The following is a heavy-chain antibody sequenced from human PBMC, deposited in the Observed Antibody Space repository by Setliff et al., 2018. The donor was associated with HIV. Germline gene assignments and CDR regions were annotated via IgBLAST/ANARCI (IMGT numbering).Heavy chain of an antibody. Sequence: ASVKVSCKASGYTFTSYGISWVRQAPGQGLEWMGWISAYNGNTNYAQKLQGRVTMTTDTSTSTAYMELRSLRSDDTAVYYCAREPPSSNPTLQYAFDLWGQGTMVTVSS. D-gene: IGHD4-4*01. CDR3: AREPPSSNPTLQYAFDL. CDR1: GYTFTSYG. V-gene: IGHV1-18*01. CDR2: ISAYNGNT. J-gene: IGHJ3*01.